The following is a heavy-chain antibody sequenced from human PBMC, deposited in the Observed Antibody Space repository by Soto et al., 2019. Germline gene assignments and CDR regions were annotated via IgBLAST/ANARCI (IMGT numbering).Heavy chain of an antibody. CDR1: GGTFSSYA. Sequence: SVKVSCKASGGTFSSYAISWVRQAPGQGLEWMGGIIPIFGTANYAQKFQGRVTITADESTSTAYMELSSLRSEDTAVYYCASPDIAAAGDYFDYWGQGTLVTSPQ. CDR2: IIPIFGTA. CDR3: ASPDIAAAGDYFDY. V-gene: IGHV1-69*13. J-gene: IGHJ4*02. D-gene: IGHD6-13*01.